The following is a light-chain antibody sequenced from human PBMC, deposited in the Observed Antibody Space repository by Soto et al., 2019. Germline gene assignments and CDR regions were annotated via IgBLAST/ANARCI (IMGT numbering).Light chain of an antibody. Sequence: EIVLTQSPATLSLSPGERATLSCWASQSVSNSLAWYQQRPGQSPRLLIYDVSTRATGIPARFGGSGSGTDFTFTISSLETEDFAVYYCQQRTNWPLTFGGGTKVDIK. V-gene: IGKV3-11*01. CDR3: QQRTNWPLT. CDR1: QSVSNS. CDR2: DVS. J-gene: IGKJ4*01.